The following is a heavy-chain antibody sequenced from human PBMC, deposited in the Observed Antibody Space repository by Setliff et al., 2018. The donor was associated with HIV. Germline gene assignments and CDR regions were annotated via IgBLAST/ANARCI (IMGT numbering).Heavy chain of an antibody. CDR3: ARVRLYSSALDN. V-gene: IGHV3-66*02. J-gene: IGHJ4*02. Sequence: GGSLRLSCAASGFTVSTYYMSWVRQAPGKGLEWVSTIYSDGSTYHADSVNGRFTLSRDTSKNTLSLQMNSLRPEDTAVFYCARVRLYSSALDNWGQGTLVTVSS. CDR2: IYSDGST. CDR1: GFTVSTYY. D-gene: IGHD3-22*01.